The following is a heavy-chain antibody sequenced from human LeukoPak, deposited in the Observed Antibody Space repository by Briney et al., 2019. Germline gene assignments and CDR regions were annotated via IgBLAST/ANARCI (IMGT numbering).Heavy chain of an antibody. J-gene: IGHJ6*03. CDR1: GGSISSYY. CDR2: IYTSGST. V-gene: IGHV4-4*07. Sequence: SETLSLTCTVSGGSISSYYWSWIRQPAGKGLEWIGRIYTSGSTNYNPSLKSRVTMSVDTSKNQFSLKLSSVTAADTAVYYCAREVYNWNYDYYYYYMDVWGKGTTVTVSS. CDR3: AREVYNWNYDYYYYYMDV. D-gene: IGHD1-7*01.